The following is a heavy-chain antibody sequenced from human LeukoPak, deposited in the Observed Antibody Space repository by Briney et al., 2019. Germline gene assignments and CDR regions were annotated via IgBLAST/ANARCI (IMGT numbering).Heavy chain of an antibody. V-gene: IGHV3-23*01. CDR1: GITLSNYG. D-gene: IGHD3-22*01. J-gene: IGHJ4*02. CDR3: AKRGVVIRVILVGFHKEAYYFDS. CDR2: ISDSGGRT. Sequence: GGSLRLSCAVSGITLSNYGMSWARQAPGKGLEWVAGISDSGGRTNYADSVKGRFTISRDNPKNTLYLQMNSLRAEDTAVYFCAKRGVVIRVILVGFHKEAYYFDSWGQEALVTVSS.